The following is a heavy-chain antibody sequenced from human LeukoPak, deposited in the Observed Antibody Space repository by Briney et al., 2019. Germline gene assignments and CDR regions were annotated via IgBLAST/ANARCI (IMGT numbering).Heavy chain of an antibody. CDR2: INTNTGNP. CDR1: GYSFTSYA. J-gene: IGHJ4*02. D-gene: IGHD3-22*01. V-gene: IGHV7-4-1*02. Sequence: ASVKVSCKASGYSFTSYAMNWVRQAPGQGLEWMGWINTNTGNPTYAQGFTGRFVFSLDTSVSTAYLQISSLKAEDTAVYYCARHTHYYDSSGYYFGYWGQGTLVTVSS. CDR3: ARHTHYYDSSGYYFGY.